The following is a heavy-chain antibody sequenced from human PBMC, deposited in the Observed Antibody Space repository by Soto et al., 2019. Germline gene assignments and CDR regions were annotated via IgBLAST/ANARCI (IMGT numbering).Heavy chain of an antibody. CDR1: GGSISSSSYY. CDR3: GRHRSGYYGSGRPTNAFDI. J-gene: IGHJ3*02. Sequence: SETLSLTCTVSGGSISSSSYYWGWIRQPPGKGLEWIGSIYYSGSTYYNPSLKSRVTISVDTSKNQFSLKLSSVTAADTAVYYCGRHRSGYYGSGRPTNAFDIWGQGTMVTVSS. V-gene: IGHV4-39*01. CDR2: IYYSGST. D-gene: IGHD3-10*01.